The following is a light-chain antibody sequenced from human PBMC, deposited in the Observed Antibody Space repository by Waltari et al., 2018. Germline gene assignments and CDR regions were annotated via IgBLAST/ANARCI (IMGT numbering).Light chain of an antibody. CDR3: QHYNNWPPGA. V-gene: IGKV3-15*01. Sequence: EIVMTQSPATLSVSPGERATLSCRASQSIGNNLAWYQQRPGQPPRLLIYGAYARATGIPARFSGTWSGTEFTLTISSLQSEDFVLYYCQHYNNWPPGAFGQGTKVEIK. CDR2: GAY. CDR1: QSIGNN. J-gene: IGKJ1*01.